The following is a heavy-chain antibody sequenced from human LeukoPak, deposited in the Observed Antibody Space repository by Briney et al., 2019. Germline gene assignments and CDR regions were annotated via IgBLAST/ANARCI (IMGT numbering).Heavy chain of an antibody. D-gene: IGHD3-22*01. V-gene: IGHV1-46*01. J-gene: IGHJ4*02. CDR1: GYTFTSYY. CDR3: ARGSSGQPLRG. Sequence: GASVKVSCKASGYTFTSYYMHWVRQAPGQGLEWMGIINPSCGSPSYVQKFQGRVTMTRDMSTSTVYMELSSLRSEDTAVYYCARGSSGQPLRGWGQGTLVTVSS. CDR2: INPSCGSP.